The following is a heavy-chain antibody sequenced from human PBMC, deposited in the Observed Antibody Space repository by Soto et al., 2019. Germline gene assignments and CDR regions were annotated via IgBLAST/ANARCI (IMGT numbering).Heavy chain of an antibody. D-gene: IGHD1-7*01. V-gene: IGHV1-3*01. CDR3: ARGLCWNYDWFDP. Sequence: QVQLVQSGAEVKKPGASVKVSCKASGYTFTSYAMHWVRQAPGQRLEWMGWINAGNGNTKYSQKFQGRVTITRDTSASTAYMELSSLRSEDTAVYYCARGLCWNYDWFDPWGQGTLVTVSS. J-gene: IGHJ5*02. CDR1: GYTFTSYA. CDR2: INAGNGNT.